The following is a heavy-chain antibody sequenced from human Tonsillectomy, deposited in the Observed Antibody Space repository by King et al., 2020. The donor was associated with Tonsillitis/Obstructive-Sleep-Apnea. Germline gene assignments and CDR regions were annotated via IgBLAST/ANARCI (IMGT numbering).Heavy chain of an antibody. CDR3: ARVSGGALDYYMDV. J-gene: IGHJ6*03. D-gene: IGHD2-15*01. CDR2: IDPIDSYT. CDR1: GYKFTIYW. V-gene: IGHV5-10-1*01. Sequence: QLVQSGTEVKKPGESLRISCKGSGYKFTIYWITWVRQMPGKGLEWMGRIDPIDSYTNYSPSFQGHVTISADKSISTAYLQCSSLKASETATYYCARVSGGALDYYMDVWGKGTTVTVSS.